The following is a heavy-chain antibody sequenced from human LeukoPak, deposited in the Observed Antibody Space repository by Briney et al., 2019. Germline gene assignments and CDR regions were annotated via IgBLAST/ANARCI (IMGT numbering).Heavy chain of an antibody. CDR3: AREGDSSGFFGY. J-gene: IGHJ4*02. CDR1: GGAISGYY. D-gene: IGHD3-22*01. CDR2: IYYSGST. V-gene: IGHV4-59*01. Sequence: PSQTLSLTCTVSGGAISGYYWSWIRQPPGKGLEWIGYIYYSGSTNYNPSLKSRVTISVDTSKNQFSLKLSSVTAADTAVYYCAREGDSSGFFGYWGKGTLVTVSS.